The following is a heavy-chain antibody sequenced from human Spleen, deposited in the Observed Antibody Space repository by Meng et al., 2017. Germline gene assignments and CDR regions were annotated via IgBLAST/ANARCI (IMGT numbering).Heavy chain of an antibody. CDR3: LRGSGGSV. J-gene: IGHJ1*01. CDR2: INHSGST. Sequence: QLQLQQGGAGLLTPPETLSLTCAVYGGSFSGYYWSWIRQPPGKGLEWIGEINHSGSTNYNPSLKSRVTISVDKSKNQFSLKLSSVTAADTAVYHCLRGSGGSVWGRGTLVTVSS. CDR1: GGSFSGYY. V-gene: IGHV4-34*01. D-gene: IGHD3-10*01.